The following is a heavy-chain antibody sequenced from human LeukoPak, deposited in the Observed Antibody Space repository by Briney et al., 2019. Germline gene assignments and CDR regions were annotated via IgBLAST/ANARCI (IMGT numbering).Heavy chain of an antibody. CDR3: ARGATMSPYYFDY. CDR2: MNPNSGNT. Sequence: ASVKVSCKASGYTFTSYDINWVRQATGQGLEWMGWMNPNSGNTGYAQKFQGRVTITRNTSISTAYMELSSLRSEDTAVYYCARGATMSPYYFDYWGQGTLVTVSS. V-gene: IGHV1-8*03. D-gene: IGHD5-12*01. J-gene: IGHJ4*02. CDR1: GYTFTSYD.